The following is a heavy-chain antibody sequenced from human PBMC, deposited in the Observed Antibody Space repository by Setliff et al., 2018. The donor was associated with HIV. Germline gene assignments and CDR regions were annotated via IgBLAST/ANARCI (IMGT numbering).Heavy chain of an antibody. D-gene: IGHD6-19*01. J-gene: IGHJ5*02. V-gene: IGHV1-3*01. CDR3: ATFYSTGWYNP. Sequence: ASVKVSCKASGYTFTTYFIHWVRQAPGQRLEWMGWVHAGNSNTKYSQKFQGRVTFTRDTSAHTAYMELSSLTSEDTAVYYCATFYSTGWYNPWGQGTLVTAPQ. CDR2: VHAGNSNT. CDR1: GYTFTTYF.